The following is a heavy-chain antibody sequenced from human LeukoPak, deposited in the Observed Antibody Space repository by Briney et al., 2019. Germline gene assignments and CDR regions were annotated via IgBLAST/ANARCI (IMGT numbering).Heavy chain of an antibody. J-gene: IGHJ4*02. CDR1: GGSISSSSYY. CDR2: IYTSGST. CDR3: ARDYKTYYYDSSGYPGYYFDY. Sequence: SETLSLTCTVSGGSISSSSYYWGWIRQPAGKGLEWVGRIYTSGSTNYNPSLKSRVTMSVDTSKNQFSLKLSSVTAADTAVYYCARDYKTYYYDSSGYPGYYFDYWGQGTLVTVSS. V-gene: IGHV4-61*02. D-gene: IGHD3-22*01.